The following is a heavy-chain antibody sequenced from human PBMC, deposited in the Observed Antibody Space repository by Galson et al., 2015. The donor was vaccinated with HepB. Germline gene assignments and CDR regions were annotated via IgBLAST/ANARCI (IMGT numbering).Heavy chain of an antibody. CDR2: ISVSGTYT. CDR1: GFTFSSYA. CDR3: AKRALGTATTSYYFDY. Sequence: SLRLSCAASGFTFSSYAMSWVRRAPGKGLERVSAISVSGTYTYYADSVKGRFTISRDDSKNTLYLQMHSLRAEDTAIYYCAKRALGTATTSYYFDYWGQGTLVTVSS. J-gene: IGHJ4*02. D-gene: IGHD7-27*01. V-gene: IGHV3-23*01.